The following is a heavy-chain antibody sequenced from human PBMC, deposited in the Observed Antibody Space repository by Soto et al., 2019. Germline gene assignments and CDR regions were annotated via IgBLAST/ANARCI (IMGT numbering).Heavy chain of an antibody. CDR1: VSTFSSYT. Sequence: VKVSCKASVSTFSSYTISWLRQAPGQGLKRIRRIIPILGIANYAQKSQGRVTITADKSTSTAYMELSSMRTENTAIYNCTSSSVYCSGVSCKGPANYMDVWGKGTTVTFSS. CDR3: TSSSVYCSGVSCKGPANYMDV. J-gene: IGHJ6*03. V-gene: IGHV1-69*02. CDR2: IIPILGIA. D-gene: IGHD2-15*01.